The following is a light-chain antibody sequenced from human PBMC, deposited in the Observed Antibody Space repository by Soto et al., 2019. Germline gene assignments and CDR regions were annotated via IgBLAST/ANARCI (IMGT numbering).Light chain of an antibody. Sequence: EVVMTQSPATLSLSTGERATLSCRASQSVSSSLAWYQQKPGQAPRLLIYDASNRATGIPARFSGSGSGTDFTLTISSLEPEDFAVYYCQQRSNWPLTFGGGTKVDI. CDR2: DAS. CDR1: QSVSSS. J-gene: IGKJ4*01. V-gene: IGKV3-11*01. CDR3: QQRSNWPLT.